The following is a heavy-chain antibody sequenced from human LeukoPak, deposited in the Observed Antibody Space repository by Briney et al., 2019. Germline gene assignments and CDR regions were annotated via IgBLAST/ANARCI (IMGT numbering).Heavy chain of an antibody. D-gene: IGHD6-19*01. V-gene: IGHV4-39*02. CDR3: AREALAGWFDP. Sequence: SETLSLTCTVSGDSVSGSNYYWGWIRRPAGKGLEWIGSIYYSGSTYYNPSLKSRVTISVDTSKTQFSLKLISVTAADTAVYYCAREALAGWFDPWGQGTLATVSS. CDR1: GDSVSGSNYY. CDR2: IYYSGST. J-gene: IGHJ5*02.